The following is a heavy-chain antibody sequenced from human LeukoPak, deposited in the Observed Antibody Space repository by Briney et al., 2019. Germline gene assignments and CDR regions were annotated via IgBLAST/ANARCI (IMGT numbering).Heavy chain of an antibody. Sequence: PGGSLRLSCAASGFTFSSYWMSWVRQAPGKGLEWVANIKQDGSEKYYVDSAKGRFTISRDNAKNSLYLQMNSLRAEDTAVYYCARDKGGTGTNWFDPWGQGTLVTVSS. CDR3: ARDKGGTGTNWFDP. V-gene: IGHV3-7*01. CDR1: GFTFSSYW. J-gene: IGHJ5*02. CDR2: IKQDGSEK. D-gene: IGHD1-1*01.